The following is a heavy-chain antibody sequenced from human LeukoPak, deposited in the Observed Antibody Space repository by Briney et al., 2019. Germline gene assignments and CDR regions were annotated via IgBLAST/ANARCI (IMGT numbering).Heavy chain of an antibody. CDR1: GGTFSSYA. J-gene: IGHJ5*02. CDR2: IIPILGIA. Sequence: ASVKVSCKASGGTFSSYAISWVRQAPGQGLEWMGRIIPILGIANYAQKFQGRVTITADKSTSTAYMELSSLRSEDTAVYYCARGAPADDQWELLNRDWFDPWGQGTLVTVSS. D-gene: IGHD1-26*01. V-gene: IGHV1-69*04. CDR3: ARGAPADDQWELLNRDWFDP.